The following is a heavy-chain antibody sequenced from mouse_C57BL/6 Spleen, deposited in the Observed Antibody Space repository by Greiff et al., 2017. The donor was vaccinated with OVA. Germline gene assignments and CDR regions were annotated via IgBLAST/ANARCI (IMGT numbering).Heavy chain of an antibody. CDR1: GFNIKDYY. V-gene: IGHV14-1*01. J-gene: IGHJ4*01. CDR2: IDPEDGDT. Sequence: EVQLQQSGAELVRPGASVKLSCTASGFNIKDYYMHWVKQRPEQGLEWIGRIDPEDGDTEYAPTFHVKATMSADTSSNTAYLQLSSLTSEDTAVYYCTTSGAEAMDYWGQGTSVTVSS. CDR3: TTSGAEAMDY.